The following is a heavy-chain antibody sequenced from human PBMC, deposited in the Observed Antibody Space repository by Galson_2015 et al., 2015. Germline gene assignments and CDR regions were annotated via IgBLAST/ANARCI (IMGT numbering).Heavy chain of an antibody. D-gene: IGHD7-27*01. CDR3: ARVAHLGRGLHS. CDR1: GDSVPSNIVG. Sequence: CAISGDSVPSNIVGWNWIRPSPSRGLEWLGRTYYKSGWNSDYAESVKRRLAINADTSRNQISLQLTSVTPEDTAVYYCARVAHLGRGLHSWGQGTQVTVSS. CDR2: TYYKSGWNS. V-gene: IGHV6-1*01. J-gene: IGHJ4*02.